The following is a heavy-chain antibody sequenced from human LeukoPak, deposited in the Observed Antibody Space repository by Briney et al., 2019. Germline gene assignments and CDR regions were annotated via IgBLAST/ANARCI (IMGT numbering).Heavy chain of an antibody. CDR2: INHSGST. J-gene: IGHJ4*02. D-gene: IGHD5-18*01. CDR1: GGSFSGYY. CDR3: TRGRAAMVPL. Sequence: PSETLTLTCAVCGGSFSGYYWSWIRQPPGKGLEWIGEINHSGSTNYNPSLKSRVTISVDTSKNQFSLNLSSVTAADTAVYYCTRGRAAMVPLWGQGTLVTVSS. V-gene: IGHV4-34*01.